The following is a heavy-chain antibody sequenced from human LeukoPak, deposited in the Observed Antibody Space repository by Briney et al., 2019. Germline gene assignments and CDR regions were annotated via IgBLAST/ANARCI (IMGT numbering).Heavy chain of an antibody. V-gene: IGHV4-38-2*02. J-gene: IGHJ4*02. Sequence: PSETLSLTCTVSGYSISSGYYWGWIRQPPGKGLEWIGSIYHSGRTFYNPSLKSRVTISVDTSENQFSLKLSSVTAADTAVYYCARLAWYGRCYWGQGTLVTVSS. D-gene: IGHD6-13*01. CDR3: ARLAWYGRCY. CDR1: GYSISSGYY. CDR2: IYHSGRT.